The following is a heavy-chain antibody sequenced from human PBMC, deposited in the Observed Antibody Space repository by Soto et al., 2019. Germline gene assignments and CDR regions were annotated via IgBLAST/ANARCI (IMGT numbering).Heavy chain of an antibody. CDR1: GGTFSSCA. CDR2: IIPIFGTA. D-gene: IGHD3-22*01. J-gene: IGHJ6*02. CDR3: AWGAVAEDSSGYYYGTYGMDV. Sequence: QVQLVQSGAEVKKPGSSVKVSCKASGGTFSSCAISWVRQAPGQGLEWMGGIIPIFGTANYAQKFQGRVTTTADESTIRAYMELSILRSEDTAVYYCAWGAVAEDSSGYYYGTYGMDVRGQGTTVTVSS. V-gene: IGHV1-69*01.